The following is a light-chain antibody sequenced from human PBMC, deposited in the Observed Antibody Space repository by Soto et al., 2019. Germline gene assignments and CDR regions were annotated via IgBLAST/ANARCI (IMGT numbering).Light chain of an antibody. J-gene: IGKJ1*01. V-gene: IGKV3-11*01. CDR1: QSVSSY. Sequence: EIVLTQSPATLSLSPGERATLSCRASQSVSSYLAWYQQKPGQAPRLLIYDASNRATGIPVRFSGSGSGTDFTLTISSREPGDFAVYYCQQRSNWPPWTFGQGTKVEIK. CDR2: DAS. CDR3: QQRSNWPPWT.